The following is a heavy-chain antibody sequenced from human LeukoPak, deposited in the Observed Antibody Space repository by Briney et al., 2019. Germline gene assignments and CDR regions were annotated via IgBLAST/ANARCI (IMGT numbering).Heavy chain of an antibody. Sequence: GGSLRLSCAASGFTFSSYSVNWVRQAPGKGLEWVSYISSSSSTIYYADSVKGRFTISRDNAKNSLYLQMNSLRDEDTAVYYCARVVSSGWYMVDYWGQGTLVTVSS. CDR2: ISSSSSTI. CDR1: GFTFSSYS. V-gene: IGHV3-48*02. J-gene: IGHJ4*02. CDR3: ARVVSSGWYMVDY. D-gene: IGHD6-19*01.